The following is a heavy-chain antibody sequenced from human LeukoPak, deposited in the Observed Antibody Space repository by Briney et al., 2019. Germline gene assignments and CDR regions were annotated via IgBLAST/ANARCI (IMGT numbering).Heavy chain of an antibody. D-gene: IGHD1-14*01. Sequence: GRSLRLSCAASGFTFSSYGMHWVRQAPGKGLEWVAVISYDGSNKYYADSVKGRFTISRDNSKNTLYLQMNSLRAEDTAVYYCARDATVYGMDVWGQGTTVTVSS. CDR2: ISYDGSNK. CDR1: GFTFSSYG. CDR3: ARDATVYGMDV. V-gene: IGHV3-30*03. J-gene: IGHJ6*02.